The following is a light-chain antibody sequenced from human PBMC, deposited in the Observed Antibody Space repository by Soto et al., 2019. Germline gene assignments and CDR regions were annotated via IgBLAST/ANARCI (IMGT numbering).Light chain of an antibody. CDR2: DAS. Sequence: EIVLTQSPATLSLSPGERAALSCGASQSVSSNYLAWYQQKPGLAPRLLIYDASRRATGIPDRFSGSGSGADFILSISRLEPEDFAVYYCQQYNNWPQTFGQGTKVDIK. CDR1: QSVSSNY. V-gene: IGKV3D-20*01. CDR3: QQYNNWPQT. J-gene: IGKJ1*01.